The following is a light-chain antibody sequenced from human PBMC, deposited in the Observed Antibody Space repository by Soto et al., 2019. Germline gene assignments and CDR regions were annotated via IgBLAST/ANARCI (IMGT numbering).Light chain of an antibody. J-gene: IGKJ1*01. CDR1: QSVATN. V-gene: IGKV3-15*01. CDR2: GAY. Sequence: EKVMTQSPATLSVSPGERVTLSCRASQSVATNLAWYQQKPGQAPRLLISGAYIRATGIPDRFIGSGSVTEFTLTITSLQSEDFAVYYCQHYNDLPLTFGQGTKVEIK. CDR3: QHYNDLPLT.